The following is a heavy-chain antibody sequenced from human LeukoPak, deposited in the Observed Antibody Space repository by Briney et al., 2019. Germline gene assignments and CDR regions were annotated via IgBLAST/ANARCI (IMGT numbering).Heavy chain of an antibody. V-gene: IGHV1-18*01. CDR1: GYTFSTDG. D-gene: IGHD1-1*01. CDR2: ISGHTGNT. CDR3: ARDLSSGGWTLEFDY. Sequence: GASVKVSCKTSGYTFSTDGVTWGRQAPGQGFQWMGWISGHTGNTKYAENFQGRISLTTDTSATTAYMELRSLTSDDTAVYYCARDLSSGGWTLEFDYWGQGSLVTVAS. J-gene: IGHJ4*02.